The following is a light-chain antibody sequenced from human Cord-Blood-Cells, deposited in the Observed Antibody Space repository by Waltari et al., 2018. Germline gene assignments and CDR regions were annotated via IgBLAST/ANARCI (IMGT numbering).Light chain of an antibody. CDR1: QSVSSY. J-gene: IGKJ4*01. CDR3: QQRSNWPPLT. Sequence: EIVLTQSPATLSLSPGERATLSCRASQSVSSYLAWYQQKPGQAPRLLIYDASNRATGIPARFSDSGPGTDFTLTISSLEPEDFAVYYCQQRSNWPPLTFGGGTKVEIK. V-gene: IGKV3-11*01. CDR2: DAS.